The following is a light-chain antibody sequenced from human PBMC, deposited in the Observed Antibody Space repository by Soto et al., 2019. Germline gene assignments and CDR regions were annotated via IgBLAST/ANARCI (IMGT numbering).Light chain of an antibody. Sequence: QSVLTQAPSVSGAPGQRVTISCTGSSSNIGAGYVVHWYQQLPGTAPKVLIYGNNNRPSGVPDRFSGSKSGTSASLAIAGLLAEDEADYYCQSYDSSLSVVVFGGGTKLTVL. CDR2: GNN. V-gene: IGLV1-40*01. CDR1: SSNIGAGYV. J-gene: IGLJ2*01. CDR3: QSYDSSLSVVV.